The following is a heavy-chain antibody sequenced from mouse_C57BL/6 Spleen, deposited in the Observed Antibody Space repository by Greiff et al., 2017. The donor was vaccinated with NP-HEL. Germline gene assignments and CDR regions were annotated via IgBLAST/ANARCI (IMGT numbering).Heavy chain of an antibody. CDR3: ARVGGSSYGWYFDV. V-gene: IGHV1-52*01. J-gene: IGHJ1*03. D-gene: IGHD1-1*01. CDR2: IDPSDSET. Sequence: VQLQQPGAELVRPGSSVKLSCKASGYTFTSYWMHWVKQRPIQGLEWIGNIDPSDSETHYNQKFKDKATLTVDKSSSTAYMQLSSLTSEDSAVYYCARVGGSSYGWYFDVWGTGTTVTVSS. CDR1: GYTFTSYW.